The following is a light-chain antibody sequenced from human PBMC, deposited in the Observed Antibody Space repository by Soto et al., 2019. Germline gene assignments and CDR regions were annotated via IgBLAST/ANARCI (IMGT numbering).Light chain of an antibody. Sequence: QSALTQPASVSGSPGQSITISCTGTSRDVGGYNYVSWYQQHPGKAPKLMIYDVSNRPSGVSNRFSGSKSGNTASLTISGLLAEDEADYYCSSYTSSSTRVFGGGTKVTVL. CDR3: SSYTSSSTRV. CDR2: DVS. CDR1: SRDVGGYNY. V-gene: IGLV2-14*01. J-gene: IGLJ3*02.